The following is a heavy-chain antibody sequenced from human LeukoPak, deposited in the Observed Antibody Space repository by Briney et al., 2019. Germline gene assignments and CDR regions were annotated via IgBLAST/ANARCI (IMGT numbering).Heavy chain of an antibody. Sequence: GGSLRLSCAASGFTFSSYSMNWVRQAPGKGLEWVSCVSSSSGYIYYAASVKGRFTISRDNAKNSLYLQMNSLRAEDTAVYYCARDLRYSYGYGDYWGQGTLVTVSS. CDR3: ARDLRYSYGYGDY. D-gene: IGHD5-18*01. CDR1: GFTFSSYS. CDR2: VSSSSGYI. J-gene: IGHJ4*02. V-gene: IGHV3-21*01.